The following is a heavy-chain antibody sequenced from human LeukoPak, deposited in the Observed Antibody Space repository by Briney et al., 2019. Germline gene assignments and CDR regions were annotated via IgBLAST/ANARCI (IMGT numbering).Heavy chain of an antibody. D-gene: IGHD3-22*01. CDR1: GVTFSSYA. J-gene: IGHJ4*02. Sequence: GRSLRLSCAASGVTFSSYAMHSVRQAPGKGLEWVAVISYDGSNKYYADSVKGRFTISRENSKNTLYLQMNSLRAEDTAVYYCEIDGVPDSSGYFFDYWGQGTLVTVSS. CDR2: ISYDGSNK. CDR3: EIDGVPDSSGYFFDY. V-gene: IGHV3-30-3*01.